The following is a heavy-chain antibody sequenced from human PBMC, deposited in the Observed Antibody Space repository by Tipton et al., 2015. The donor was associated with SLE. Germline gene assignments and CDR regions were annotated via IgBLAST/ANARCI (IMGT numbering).Heavy chain of an antibody. CDR3: ARGQRKKYFGL. CDR2: INHSGST. CDR1: GGSFSGYY. Sequence: TLSLTCAVYGGSFSGYYWSWIRQPPGKGLEWIGEINHSGSTNYNPSLKSRVTISVDTSKNQFSLKLSSVTAADTAVYYCARGQRKKYFGLWGHGTLVTVSS. J-gene: IGHJ2*01. V-gene: IGHV4-34*01.